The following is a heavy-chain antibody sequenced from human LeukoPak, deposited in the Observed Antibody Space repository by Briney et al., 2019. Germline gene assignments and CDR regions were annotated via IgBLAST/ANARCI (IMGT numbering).Heavy chain of an antibody. J-gene: IGHJ3*02. CDR1: GGSFSGYY. D-gene: IGHD3-10*01. CDR3: ATSVLLWFREVRLPLKDGAFDI. V-gene: IGHV4-34*01. Sequence: SETLSLTCAVYGGSFSGYYWSWIRQPPGKGLEWIGEINHSGSTNYNPSLKSRVTISVDTSKNQFSLKLSSVTAADTAVYYCATSVLLWFREVRLPLKDGAFDIWGQGTMVTVSS. CDR2: INHSGST.